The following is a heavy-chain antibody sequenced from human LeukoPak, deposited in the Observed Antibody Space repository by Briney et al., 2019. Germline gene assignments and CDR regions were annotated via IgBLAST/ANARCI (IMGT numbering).Heavy chain of an antibody. CDR2: IYNSGGT. CDR1: GGSISSYY. V-gene: IGHV4-59*01. CDR3: ARYRGNSNGGFDP. D-gene: IGHD4-23*01. J-gene: IGHJ5*02. Sequence: SEALSLTCTVSGGSISSYYWSWIRQPPGKGLEWIGNIYNSGGTNYNPSLKSRVTTSVDTSKNQFSLKLTSVTAADTAVYYCARYRGNSNGGFDPWGQGTLVTVSS.